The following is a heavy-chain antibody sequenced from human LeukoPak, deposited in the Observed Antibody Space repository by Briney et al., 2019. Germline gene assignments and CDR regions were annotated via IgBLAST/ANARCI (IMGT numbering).Heavy chain of an antibody. CDR2: IYYSGST. D-gene: IGHD4-4*01. CDR1: GGSISSGGYY. CDR3: ARDADYSNNWFDP. V-gene: IGHV4-31*03. Sequence: SQTLSLICTVSGGSISSGGYYWSWIRQHPGKGLEWIGYIYYSGSTYYNPSLKSRVTISVDTSKNQFSLKLSSVTAADTAVYYCARDADYSNNWFDPWGQGTLVTVSS. J-gene: IGHJ5*02.